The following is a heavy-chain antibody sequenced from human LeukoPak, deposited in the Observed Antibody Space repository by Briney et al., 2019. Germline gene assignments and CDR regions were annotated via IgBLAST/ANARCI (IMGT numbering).Heavy chain of an antibody. CDR3: ARSQAFNYDFWSGDAFDI. D-gene: IGHD3-3*01. J-gene: IGHJ3*02. Sequence: GGSLRLSCAASGFTFSDYWMSWVRQAPGKGLEWVANIKQDGSEKYYVDSVKGRFTISRDNAKKSLYLQMNSLRAEDTAVYYCARSQAFNYDFWSGDAFDIWGQGTMVTVSS. CDR2: IKQDGSEK. CDR1: GFTFSDYW. V-gene: IGHV3-7*02.